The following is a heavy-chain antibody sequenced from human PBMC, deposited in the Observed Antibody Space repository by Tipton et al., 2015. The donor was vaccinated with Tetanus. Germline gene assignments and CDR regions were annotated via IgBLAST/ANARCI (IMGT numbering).Heavy chain of an antibody. CDR2: IYPGDSDT. D-gene: IGHD3-9*01. V-gene: IGHV5-51*01. J-gene: IGHJ4*02. CDR1: GYSFTSYW. Sequence: QLVQSGAEVKKPGESLKISCKGSGYSFTSYWIGWVRQMPGKGLEWMGIIYPGDSDTRYSPSFQGQVTISADKSISTAYLQWSSLKASDTAMYYCARSPFDILTGYHTAPQFDYWGQGTLVTVSS. CDR3: ARSPFDILTGYHTAPQFDY.